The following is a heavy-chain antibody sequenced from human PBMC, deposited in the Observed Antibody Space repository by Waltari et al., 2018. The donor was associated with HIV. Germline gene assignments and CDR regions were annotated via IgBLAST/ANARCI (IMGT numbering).Heavy chain of an antibody. V-gene: IGHV1-3*01. J-gene: IGHJ4*02. CDR1: GYTFTSYA. D-gene: IGHD2-15*01. CDR2: INAGNGNT. CDR3: ARDIPRMGIDY. Sequence: QVQLVQSGAEVKKPGASVKVSCKASGYTFTSYAMHWVRQAPGQRLEWMGWINAGNGNTKYSQQVQGRVTITRDTSASTAYMELSSLRSEDTAVYYCARDIPRMGIDYWGQGTLVTVSS.